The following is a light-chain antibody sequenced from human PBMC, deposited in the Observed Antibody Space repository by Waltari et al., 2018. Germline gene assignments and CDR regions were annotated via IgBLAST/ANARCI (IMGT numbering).Light chain of an antibody. J-gene: IGKJ3*01. V-gene: IGKV1-39*01. CDR3: QQGYTYPFT. Sequence: DIQMTQSPSSLPASVGDTVTITCQASQGIVNNLNWYQQKPGKAPKLLIYKTSTLRSGIPSRFSGSGSGTDFNLTISSLQPEDFATYSCQQGYTYPFTFGPGTKLDFK. CDR2: KTS. CDR1: QGIVNN.